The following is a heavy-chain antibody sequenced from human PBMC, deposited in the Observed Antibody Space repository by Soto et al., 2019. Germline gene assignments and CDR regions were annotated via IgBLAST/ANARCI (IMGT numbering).Heavy chain of an antibody. CDR2: ISYDGSNK. D-gene: IGHD1-20*01. CDR1: GFTFSSSG. Sequence: GGSLRLSCAASGFTFSSSGMQWVRQAPGKGLEWVAVISYDGSNKFYADSVKGRFTISRDNFRNTLYLQMNSLRAEDTAVYYCAKEFHSWNYFDYWGQGTLVTVSS. J-gene: IGHJ4*02. CDR3: AKEFHSWNYFDY. V-gene: IGHV3-30*18.